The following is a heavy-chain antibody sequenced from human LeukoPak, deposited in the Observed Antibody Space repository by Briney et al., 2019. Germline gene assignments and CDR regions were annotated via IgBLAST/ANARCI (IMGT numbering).Heavy chain of an antibody. CDR2: IYYSGST. Sequence: PSESLSLTCTVSGGSIGSDDYYWSWLRQPPGKGLVWFGYIYYSGSTYYNPSLKSRVTISVDTSKNQFSLKLSSVTAADTAVYYCANWKLELHSSFSYWGQGTLVTVSS. J-gene: IGHJ4*02. CDR1: GGSIGSDDYY. V-gene: IGHV4-30-4*08. CDR3: ANWKLELHSSFSY. D-gene: IGHD1-7*01.